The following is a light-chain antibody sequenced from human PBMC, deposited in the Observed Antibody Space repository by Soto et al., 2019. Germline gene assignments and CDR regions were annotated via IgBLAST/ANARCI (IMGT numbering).Light chain of an antibody. CDR2: GAS. Sequence: EIVLSQSPGTLSLSPGERVTLSCRASQSVPRSNLGWYQQKPGQAPRLLIYGASSRATGIPDRFSGSGSGTDFTLTISRLEPEDFAVYYCQQYGSSPEYTFGQGTKLEIK. CDR1: QSVPRSN. CDR3: QQYGSSPEYT. J-gene: IGKJ2*01. V-gene: IGKV3-20*01.